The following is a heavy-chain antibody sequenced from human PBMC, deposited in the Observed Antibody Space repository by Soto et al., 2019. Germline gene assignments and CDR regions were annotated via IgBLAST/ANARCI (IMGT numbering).Heavy chain of an antibody. CDR1: GGTFSSYA. CDR2: IIPIFGTA. CDR3: ASRHYYGGNPSLWFDP. Sequence: QVQLVQSGAEVKKPGSSVKVSCKASGGTFSSYAISWVRQAPGQGLEWMGGIIPIFGTANYAQKFQGRVTITADESTSTAYMELSSLRSEDTAVYYWASRHYYGGNPSLWFDPWGQGTLVTVSS. D-gene: IGHD4-17*01. J-gene: IGHJ5*02. V-gene: IGHV1-69*01.